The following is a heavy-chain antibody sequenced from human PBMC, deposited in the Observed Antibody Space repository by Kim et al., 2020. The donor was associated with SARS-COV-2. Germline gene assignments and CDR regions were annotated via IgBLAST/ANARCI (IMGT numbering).Heavy chain of an antibody. CDR1: GFTFSSYS. CDR2: ISSSSSYI. V-gene: IGHV3-21*01. D-gene: IGHD5-12*01. Sequence: GGSLRLSCAASGFTFSSYSMNWVRQAPGKGLEWVSSISSSSSYIYYADSVKGRFTISRDNAKNSLYLQMNSLRAEDTAVYYCARIGQYSGYDLVYRVGADYWGQGTLVTVSS. CDR3: ARIGQYSGYDLVYRVGADY. J-gene: IGHJ4*02.